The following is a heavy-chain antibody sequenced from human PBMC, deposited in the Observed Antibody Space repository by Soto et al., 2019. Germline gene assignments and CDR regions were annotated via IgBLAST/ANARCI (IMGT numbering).Heavy chain of an antibody. J-gene: IGHJ4*02. CDR2: INAGNGNT. CDR3: ARGDYYDIHDD. D-gene: IGHD3-22*01. V-gene: IGHV1-3*01. CDR1: GYTFTGYA. Sequence: ASVKVSCKASGYTFTGYAIHWVRQAPGQRLEWMGWINAGNGNTKYSQKFQGRVTITRDTSASTAYMELSSLRSEDTAVYYCARGDYYDIHDDWGQGTLGTVSS.